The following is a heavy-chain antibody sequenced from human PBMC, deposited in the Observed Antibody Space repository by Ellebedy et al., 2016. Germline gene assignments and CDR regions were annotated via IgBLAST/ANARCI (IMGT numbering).Heavy chain of an antibody. CDR1: GGTFSSYA. J-gene: IGHJ4*02. CDR3: ARVGWDGDYRNPFDY. D-gene: IGHD4-17*01. Sequence: ASVKVSCKASGGTFSSYAISWVRQAPGQGLEWMGGIIPIFGTANYAQKFQGRVTITADESTSTAYMELSSLRSEDTAVYYCARVGWDGDYRNPFDYWGQGTLVTVSS. CDR2: IIPIFGTA. V-gene: IGHV1-69*13.